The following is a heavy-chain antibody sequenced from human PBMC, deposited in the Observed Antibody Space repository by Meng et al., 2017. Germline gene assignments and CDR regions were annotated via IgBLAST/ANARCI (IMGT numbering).Heavy chain of an antibody. J-gene: IGHJ4*02. D-gene: IGHD3-9*01. CDR3: AREAITNYDILTGYPDY. Sequence: QVQLGQSGAEVKKPGAPVKVSCKASGYTFTGYYMHWVRQAPGQGLEWMGRINPNSGGTNYAQKFQGRVTMTRDTSISTAYMELSRLRSDDTAVYYCAREAITNYDILTGYPDYWGQGTLVTVSS. V-gene: IGHV1-2*06. CDR2: INPNSGGT. CDR1: GYTFTGYY.